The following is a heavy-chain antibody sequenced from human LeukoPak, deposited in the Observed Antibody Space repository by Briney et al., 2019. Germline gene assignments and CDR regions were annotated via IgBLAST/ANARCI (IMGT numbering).Heavy chain of an antibody. V-gene: IGHV3-33*01. CDR1: GFTFSNDG. CDR3: ARWPAAGSYFDY. J-gene: IGHJ4*02. CDR2: IWYDGSNK. D-gene: IGHD6-25*01. Sequence: GGSLRLSRAASGFTFSNDGMHWVRQAPGKGLEWVAVIWYDGSNKYYADSVKGRFTISRDNSKNTLYLQMNSLRAEDTAVYYCARWPAAGSYFDYWGQGTLVTVSS.